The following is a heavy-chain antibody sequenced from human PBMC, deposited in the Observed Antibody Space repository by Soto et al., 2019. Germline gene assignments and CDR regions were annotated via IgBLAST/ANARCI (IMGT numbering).Heavy chain of an antibody. CDR2: IYYSGST. CDR3: TRHESPIIARYFDY. J-gene: IGHJ4*02. V-gene: IGHV4-59*08. CDR1: GGSINAYY. D-gene: IGHD3-9*01. Sequence: SETLSLTCTVSGGSINAYYWSWIRQPPGKGLEWIGYIYYSGSTNYNPSLKSRVTISVDTSKNQFSLKLSSVTAADTAVYYCTRHESPIIARYFDYWGQGNLVTVSS.